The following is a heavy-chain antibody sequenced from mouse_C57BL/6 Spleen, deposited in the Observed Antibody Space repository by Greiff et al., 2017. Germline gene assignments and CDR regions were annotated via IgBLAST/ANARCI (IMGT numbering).Heavy chain of an antibody. CDR3: ARWTGHYFDY. Sequence: VQLQQSGAELVRPGTSVKVSCKASGYAFTNYLIEWVKQRPGQGLEWIGVINPGSGGTNYNEKFKGKATLTADKSSSTAYMQLSSLTSEDSAVYFCARWTGHYFDYWGQGTTLTVSA. D-gene: IGHD4-1*01. CDR1: GYAFTNYL. V-gene: IGHV1-54*01. J-gene: IGHJ2*01. CDR2: INPGSGGT.